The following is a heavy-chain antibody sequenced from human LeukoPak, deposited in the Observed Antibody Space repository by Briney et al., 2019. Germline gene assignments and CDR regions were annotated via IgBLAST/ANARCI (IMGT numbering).Heavy chain of an antibody. CDR3: ANTPLQDCSGGSCYSYWYFDL. D-gene: IGHD2-15*01. CDR2: ISYGGHNI. J-gene: IGHJ2*01. V-gene: IGHV3-30*18. CDR1: GFTFSSYG. Sequence: PGRSLTLSCAASGFTFSSYGMLWVRQAPGTGLEWVGDISYGGHNIYFADYVKGRFTITRDNSKNTLYQQMNSLRAEDTAVYYCANTPLQDCSGGSCYSYWYFDLWGRGTLVTVSS.